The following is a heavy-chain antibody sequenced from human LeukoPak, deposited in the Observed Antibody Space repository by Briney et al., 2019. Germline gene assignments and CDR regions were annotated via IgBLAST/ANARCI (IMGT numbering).Heavy chain of an antibody. CDR1: GFTFSSYW. CDR2: INQDGSEK. V-gene: IGHV3-7*01. CDR3: ARDGSIAARGYFDY. Sequence: GGSLRLSCAASGFTFSSYWMNWVRQAPGRGLEWVANINQDGSEKYYVDSVKGRFTISRDNAKNSLYLQMNSLRAEDTAVYYCARDGSIAARGYFDYWGQGTLVTVSS. J-gene: IGHJ4*02. D-gene: IGHD6-6*01.